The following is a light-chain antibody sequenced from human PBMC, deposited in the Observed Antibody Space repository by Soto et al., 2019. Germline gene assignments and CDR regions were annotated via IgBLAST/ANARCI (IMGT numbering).Light chain of an antibody. Sequence: DIQMTQSPSSLSASVGDRVTMTCRASESMSNYLNWYQHKPGKAPKVLIYAASTLQSGVPSRFSGRGSGTDFTLTISSLQPEDFASYHCHQSYSTPYTFDQGTKLEIK. CDR2: AAS. V-gene: IGKV1-39*01. J-gene: IGKJ2*01. CDR1: ESMSNY. CDR3: HQSYSTPYT.